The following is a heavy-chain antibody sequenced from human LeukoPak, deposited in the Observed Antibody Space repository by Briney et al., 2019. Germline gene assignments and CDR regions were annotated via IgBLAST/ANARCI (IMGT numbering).Heavy chain of an antibody. CDR2: INHSGST. D-gene: IGHD6-13*01. J-gene: IGHJ4*02. CDR3: ATPQRGIAAAVGY. V-gene: IGHV4-34*01. CDR1: GGSFSGYY. Sequence: PSETLSLTCAVYGGSFSGYYWSWIRQPPGKGLEWIGEINHSGSTNYHPSLKSRVTISVGTSKNQFSLKLSSVTAADTAVYYCATPQRGIAAAVGYWGQGTLVTVSS.